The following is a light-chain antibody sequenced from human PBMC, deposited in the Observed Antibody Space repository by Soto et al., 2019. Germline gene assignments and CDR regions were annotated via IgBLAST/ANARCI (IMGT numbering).Light chain of an antibody. J-gene: IGLJ3*02. Sequence: QLVLTQSSSASASLGSSVKLTCTLSSGHSSYIIAWHQQQPGKAPRYLMKLEGSGSYNKGSGVPDRFSGSSSGADRYLTISNLRFGDEADYYCETWDTNTWVFGGGTKLTVL. CDR1: SGHSSYI. CDR3: ETWDTNTWV. CDR2: LEGSGSY. V-gene: IGLV4-60*02.